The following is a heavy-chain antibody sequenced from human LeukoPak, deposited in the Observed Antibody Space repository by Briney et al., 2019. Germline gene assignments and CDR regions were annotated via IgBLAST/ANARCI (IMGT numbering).Heavy chain of an antibody. CDR1: GGSISSGDYF. CDR2: INHSGST. Sequence: SETLSLTCNVSGGSISSGDYFWNWIRQPPGKGLEWIGEINHSGSTNYNPSLKSRVTISVDTSKNQFSLKLSSVTAADTAVYYCARGSPSSALGLDYWGQGTLVTVSS. J-gene: IGHJ4*02. V-gene: IGHV4-39*07. CDR3: ARGSPSSALGLDY.